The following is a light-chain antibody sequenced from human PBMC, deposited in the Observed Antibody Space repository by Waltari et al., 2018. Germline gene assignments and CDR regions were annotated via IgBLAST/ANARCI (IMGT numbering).Light chain of an antibody. Sequence: EIVLTQSPATLSLSPRERATLSCRASQSVNRYLAWYQQKPGQAPRLLIYDASNRATGVPARSRGSGSGTDFTLTISSLEPEDFAVYYCQQRSSWPLTFGGGTKVEIK. V-gene: IGKV3-11*01. CDR2: DAS. CDR3: QQRSSWPLT. J-gene: IGKJ4*01. CDR1: QSVNRY.